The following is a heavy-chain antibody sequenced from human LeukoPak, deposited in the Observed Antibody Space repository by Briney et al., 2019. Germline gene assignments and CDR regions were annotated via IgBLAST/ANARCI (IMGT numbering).Heavy chain of an antibody. D-gene: IGHD4-17*01. CDR2: ISHSGST. CDR1: DGSFSAYY. V-gene: IGHV4-34*01. Sequence: PSETLSLTCAVSDGSFSAYYWSWIRQPPGKRLECIGEISHSGSTDYNPSLKSRVTISADTSKNQFSLKLSSVTAADTAAYYCARHGAGRGDDDAFDIWGQGTVVTVSS. J-gene: IGHJ3*02. CDR3: ARHGAGRGDDDAFDI.